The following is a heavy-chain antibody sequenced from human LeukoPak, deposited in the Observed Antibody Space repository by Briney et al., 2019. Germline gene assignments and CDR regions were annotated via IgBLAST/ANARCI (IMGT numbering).Heavy chain of an antibody. J-gene: IGHJ6*02. CDR3: ARHQLPDYYYYGMDV. V-gene: IGHV4-59*08. CDR2: IYYSGST. D-gene: IGHD3-10*01. Sequence: SETLSLTCTGSGGSISSYYWSWIRQPPGKGLKWIGYIYYSGSTNYNPSLKSRVTISVDTSKNQFSLKLSSVTAADTAVYYCARHQLPDYYYYGMDVWGQGTTVTVSS. CDR1: GGSISSYY.